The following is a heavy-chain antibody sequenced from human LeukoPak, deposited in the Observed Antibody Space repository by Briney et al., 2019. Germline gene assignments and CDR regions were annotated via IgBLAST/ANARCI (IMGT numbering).Heavy chain of an antibody. D-gene: IGHD3-10*01. CDR3: ARLQARVGEFTFDY. CDR1: GGSIVSHY. J-gene: IGHJ4*02. CDR2: FYASGTT. Sequence: PSETLSLTCTASGGSIVSHYWNWIRQPAGRGLEWIGRFYASGTTNTSPSLKSRVTISVDTSKNQFSLKLSSVTAADTAVYYCARLQARVGEFTFDYWGQGTLVTVSS. V-gene: IGHV4-4*07.